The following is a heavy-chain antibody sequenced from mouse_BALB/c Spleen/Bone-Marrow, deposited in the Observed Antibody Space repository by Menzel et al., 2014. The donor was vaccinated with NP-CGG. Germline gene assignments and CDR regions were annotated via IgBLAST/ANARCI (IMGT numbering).Heavy chain of an antibody. CDR1: GYTFTSYY. J-gene: IGHJ4*01. Sequence: VQLQQSGAELVEPGASVKLSCKASGYTFTSYYLYWVKQRPGQGLEWIGEINPSNGGTNFNERFKSKASLTVDKSSSTAYMQLNSLTSEDSAVYYCTRRSLLSDYYSMDYWGQGTSVTVSS. CDR2: INPSNGGT. D-gene: IGHD2-10*01. CDR3: TRRSLLSDYYSMDY. V-gene: IGHV1S81*02.